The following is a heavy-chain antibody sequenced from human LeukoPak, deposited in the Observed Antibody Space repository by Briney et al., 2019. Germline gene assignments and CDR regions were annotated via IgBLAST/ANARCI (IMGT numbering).Heavy chain of an antibody. CDR1: GFTFSSYG. CDR3: AKGNEYFDY. Sequence: GGSLRLSCAASGFTFSSYGMHWVRQAPGKGLEWVAVISYDGSNKYYADSVKGRFTISRDNSKNTLYLQMNSLRAEDTAVYHCAKGNEYFDYWGQGTLVTVSS. J-gene: IGHJ4*02. D-gene: IGHD1-1*01. V-gene: IGHV3-30*18. CDR2: ISYDGSNK.